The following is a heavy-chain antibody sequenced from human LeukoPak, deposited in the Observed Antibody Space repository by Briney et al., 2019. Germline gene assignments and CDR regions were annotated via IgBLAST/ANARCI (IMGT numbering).Heavy chain of an antibody. CDR2: ISGSGGNT. J-gene: IGHJ4*02. CDR1: GFTFSSYA. D-gene: IGHD2-2*01. V-gene: IGHV3-23*01. CDR3: AKDSCSTTSCYSGKDY. Sequence: GGSLRLSCAASGFTFSSYAMSWVRQAPGKGLEWVSGISGSGGNTYYADSVKGRFTISRDNSKNTLYLQMNSLRAEDTAVYFCAKDSCSTTSCYSGKDYWGQGTLVTVSS.